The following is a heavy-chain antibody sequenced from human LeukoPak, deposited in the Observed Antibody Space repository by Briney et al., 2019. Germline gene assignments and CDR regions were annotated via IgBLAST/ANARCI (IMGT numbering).Heavy chain of an antibody. D-gene: IGHD5-24*01. CDR3: ARDLTGYNFFDN. CDR2: IYSGGST. V-gene: IGHV3-53*01. Sequence: GGSLRLSCAASGFTVSSNYMSWVRQAPGKGLEWVSVIYSGGSTYYADSVKGRFTISRDNSKNTLYLQMNSLRAEDTAVYYCARDLTGYNFFDNWGQGTLVTVSS. J-gene: IGHJ4*02. CDR1: GFTVSSNY.